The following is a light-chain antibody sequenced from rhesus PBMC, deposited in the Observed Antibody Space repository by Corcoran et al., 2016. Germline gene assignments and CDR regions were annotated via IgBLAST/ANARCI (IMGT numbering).Light chain of an antibody. Sequence: DIQMSQSPSSLSASVGDKVTITCRASQDISNALAWYQQNPGKAPKVLTYAASSLESGGPSRVSSSRSGTDFTLTISNLQPDDFATYYCQQGYITPYSFGQGTKREIK. J-gene: IGKJ2*01. V-gene: IGKV1-33*02. CDR2: AAS. CDR1: QDISNA. CDR3: QQGYITPYS.